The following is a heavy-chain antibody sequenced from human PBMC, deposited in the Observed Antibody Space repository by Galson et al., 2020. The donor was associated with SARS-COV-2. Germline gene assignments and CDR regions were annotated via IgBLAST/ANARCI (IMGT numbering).Heavy chain of an antibody. Sequence: SETLSLTCAVSGGSISGTRYYWSWIRQPAGKGLEWIGRIHSSGSTNYNPSLKSRVTISIDTSKNQFSLRLSSVTAADTAIYYCASGPVAGSGEWGQGTLVTVSS. CDR3: ASGPVAGSGE. CDR1: GGSISGTRYY. J-gene: IGHJ4*02. V-gene: IGHV4-61*02. D-gene: IGHD6-19*01. CDR2: IHSSGST.